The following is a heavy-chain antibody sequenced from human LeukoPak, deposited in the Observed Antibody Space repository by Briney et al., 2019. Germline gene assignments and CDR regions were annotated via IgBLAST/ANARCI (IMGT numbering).Heavy chain of an antibody. Sequence: PSETLSLTCAVYGGSFSGYYWSWIRQPPGKGLEWIGEINHSGSTNYNPSLKSRVTISVDTSKNQFSLKLSSVTAADTAVYYCARAVGFARTFDYWGQGTLVTVSS. V-gene: IGHV4-34*01. CDR2: INHSGST. J-gene: IGHJ4*02. D-gene: IGHD2-21*01. CDR3: ARAVGFARTFDY. CDR1: GGSFSGYY.